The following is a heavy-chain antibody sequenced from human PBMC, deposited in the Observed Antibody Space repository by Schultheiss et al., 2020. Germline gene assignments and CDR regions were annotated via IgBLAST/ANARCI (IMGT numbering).Heavy chain of an antibody. Sequence: GSLRLSCTVSGGSISSYYWSWIRQPPGKGLEWIGYIYYSGSTYYNPSLKSRVTISVDTSKNQFSLKLSSVTAADTAVYYCAVSYPRDTYYYYGMDVWGQGTTVTVSS. CDR1: GGSISSYY. CDR3: AVSYPRDTYYYYGMDV. J-gene: IGHJ6*02. CDR2: IYYSGST. D-gene: IGHD1-26*01. V-gene: IGHV4-59*06.